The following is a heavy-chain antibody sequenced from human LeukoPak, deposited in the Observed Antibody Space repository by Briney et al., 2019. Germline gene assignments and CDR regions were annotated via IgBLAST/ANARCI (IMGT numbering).Heavy chain of an antibody. Sequence: ASVKVSCKASGYTFTGYYMHWVRQAPGQGLEWMGWINPNSGGTNYAQKFQGRVTMTRDTSISTAYMELSRLRSDDTAVYYCAREPYSSSSEAPFDYWGQGTLVTVSP. V-gene: IGHV1-2*02. CDR1: GYTFTGYY. CDR3: AREPYSSSSEAPFDY. D-gene: IGHD6-6*01. CDR2: INPNSGGT. J-gene: IGHJ4*02.